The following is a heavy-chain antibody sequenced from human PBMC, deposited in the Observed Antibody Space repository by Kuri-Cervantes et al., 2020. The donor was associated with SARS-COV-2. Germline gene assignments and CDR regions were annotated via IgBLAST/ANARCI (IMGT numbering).Heavy chain of an antibody. CDR2: INTDGSHK. J-gene: IGHJ4*02. V-gene: IGHV3-21*01. CDR3: ARYFGVITVDY. Sequence: GGSLRLSCAASGFTFSSYSMLWVRQAPGKGLEWVSSINTDGSHKNYADSVKGRFTISSDSAKSSLYLQTNSLRVEDTAVYYCARYFGVITVDYWGRGTLVTVSS. D-gene: IGHD3-3*01. CDR1: GFTFSSYS.